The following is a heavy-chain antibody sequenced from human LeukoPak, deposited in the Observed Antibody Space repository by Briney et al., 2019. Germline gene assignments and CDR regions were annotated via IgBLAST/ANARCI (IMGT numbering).Heavy chain of an antibody. CDR1: GGTISSYA. D-gene: IGHD3-3*01. V-gene: IGHV1-69*05. J-gene: IGHJ5*02. Sequence: SVKVSCKASGGTISSYAISWVRQAPGQGLEWMGGIIPIFGTANYAQKFQGRVTITTDESTSTAYMELSSLRSEDTAVYYCARDAWSGYSDKNRDWFDPWGQGTLVTVSS. CDR2: IIPIFGTA. CDR3: ARDAWSGYSDKNRDWFDP.